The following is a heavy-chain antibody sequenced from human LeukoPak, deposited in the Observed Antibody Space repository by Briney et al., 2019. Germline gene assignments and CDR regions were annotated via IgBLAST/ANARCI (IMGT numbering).Heavy chain of an antibody. Sequence: SETLSLTCTVCGGSISSYYWSWIRQPPGKGLEWIGYIYYSGSTNYNPSLKSRVTISVDTSKNQFSLKLSSVTAADTAVYYCARDRGVAMVRDPGLDVWGQGTTVNVSS. CDR1: GGSISSYY. V-gene: IGHV4-59*01. D-gene: IGHD3-10*01. CDR2: IYYSGST. J-gene: IGHJ6*02. CDR3: ARDRGVAMVRDPGLDV.